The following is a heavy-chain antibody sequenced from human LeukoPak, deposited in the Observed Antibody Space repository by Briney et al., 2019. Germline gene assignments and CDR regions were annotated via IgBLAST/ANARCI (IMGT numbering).Heavy chain of an antibody. J-gene: IGHJ4*02. CDR3: AREPYRLGAQDF. Sequence: QPGGSLRLSCAASGFTFSSYWMHWVRQAPGKGLVWVSRINSDGSSTSYADSVKGRFTISRDNAKNTLYLQMNSLRAEDTAVYYCAREPYRLGAQDFWGQGTLVTVSS. D-gene: IGHD1-26*01. CDR1: GFTFSSYW. CDR2: INSDGSST. V-gene: IGHV3-74*01.